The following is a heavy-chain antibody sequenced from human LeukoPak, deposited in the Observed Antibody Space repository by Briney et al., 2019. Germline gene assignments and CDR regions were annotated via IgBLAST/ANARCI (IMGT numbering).Heavy chain of an antibody. CDR1: GGTFSSYA. V-gene: IGHV1-69*13. Sequence: SVKVSCKASGGTFSSYAISWVRQAPGQGLEWMGGIIPIFGTANYAQKFQGRVTITADESTSTAYMELSSLRSEDTAVYYCARVVVRDGYNYYFDYWGQGTLVTVSS. J-gene: IGHJ4*02. D-gene: IGHD5-24*01. CDR3: ARVVVRDGYNYYFDY. CDR2: IIPIFGTA.